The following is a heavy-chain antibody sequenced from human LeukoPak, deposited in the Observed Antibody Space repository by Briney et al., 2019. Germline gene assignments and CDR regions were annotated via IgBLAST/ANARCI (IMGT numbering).Heavy chain of an antibody. V-gene: IGHV1-2*02. D-gene: IGHD2-2*01. CDR3: AILCAVVPAAPFED. CDR1: GYTFTGYY. J-gene: IGHJ4*02. CDR2: IDPNSGGT. Sequence: ASVKVSCKASGYTFTGYYMHWVRQAPGQGLEWMGWIDPNSGGTNYAQKFQGRGTMTRDTSISTAYMELSRLRSNDTGVYYCAILCAVVPAAPFEDRGKGTLVTVCS.